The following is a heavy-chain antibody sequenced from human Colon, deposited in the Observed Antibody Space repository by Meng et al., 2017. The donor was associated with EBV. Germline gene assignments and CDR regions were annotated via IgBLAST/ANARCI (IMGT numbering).Heavy chain of an antibody. D-gene: IGHD3-10*01. V-gene: IGHV4-39*01. Sequence: QLHESGPGLVKSSEPLPLTGTVSGGSVSSNGYYWDWVRQPPGKGLEWIGAIYHSGSTSYNPSLQSRVTMFVDTSKNQFSLMLTSVTATDTAVYYCARRRGGSGRDCWGQGTLVTVSS. J-gene: IGHJ4*02. CDR1: GGSVSSNGYY. CDR2: IYHSGST. CDR3: ARRRGGSGRDC.